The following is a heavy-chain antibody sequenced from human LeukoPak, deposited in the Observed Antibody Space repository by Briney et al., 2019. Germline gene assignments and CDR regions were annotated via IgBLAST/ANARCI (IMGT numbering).Heavy chain of an antibody. J-gene: IGHJ4*02. D-gene: IGHD1-26*01. V-gene: IGHV3-23*01. CDR1: GFTFSSYG. Sequence: GGSLRLSCAASGFTFSSYGMSWVRQAPGKGLEWVSAISGSGGSTYYADSVKGRFTISRDNSKNTLYLQMNSLRAEDTAVYYCASGIYSGGSYWGQGTLVTVSS. CDR3: ASGIYSGGSY. CDR2: ISGSGGST.